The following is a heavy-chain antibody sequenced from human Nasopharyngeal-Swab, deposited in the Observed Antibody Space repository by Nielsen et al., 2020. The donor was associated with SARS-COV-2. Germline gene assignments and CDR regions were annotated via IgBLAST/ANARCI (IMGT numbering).Heavy chain of an antibody. V-gene: IGHV4-34*01. J-gene: IGHJ5*02. D-gene: IGHD2-15*01. CDR3: ARRPHTPGYCSGGSCYVRGRNWFGP. Sequence: SETLSLTCAVYGGSFSGYYWSWIRQPPGKGLEWIGEINHSGSTNYNPSLKSRVTISVDTSKNQFSLKLSSVTAADTAVYYCARRPHTPGYCSGGSCYVRGRNWFGPWGQGTLVTVSS. CDR2: INHSGST. CDR1: GGSFSGYY.